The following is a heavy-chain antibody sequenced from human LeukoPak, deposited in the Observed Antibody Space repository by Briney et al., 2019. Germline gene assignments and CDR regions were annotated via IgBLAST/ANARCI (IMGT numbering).Heavy chain of an antibody. V-gene: IGHV4-34*01. D-gene: IGHD3-16*01. CDR2: INHSGST. CDR1: GGSLSGYY. Sequence: SETLSLTCAVYGGSLSGYYWSWIRQPPGKGLEWIGEINHSGSTNYNPSLESRVTISVDTSKNQFSLKLSSVTAADTAVYYCARGSGYVGRAMRWGQGTLVTVSS. J-gene: IGHJ4*02. CDR3: ARGSGYVGRAMR.